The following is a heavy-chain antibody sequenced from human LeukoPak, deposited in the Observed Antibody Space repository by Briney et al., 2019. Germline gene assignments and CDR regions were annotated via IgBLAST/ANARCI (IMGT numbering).Heavy chain of an antibody. Sequence: GGSLSLSCAASGFTFSDHYMSWVRQAPGKGLKWVGRIRNKANSYTTEYAASVKGRFSISTDDSKNSLYLQMNRLKPDDTAVTYLTRGGSSISWYPFDYWGQGTLVTVSS. J-gene: IGHJ4*02. CDR3: TRGGSSISWYPFDY. V-gene: IGHV3-72*01. D-gene: IGHD6-13*01. CDR1: GFTFSDHY. CDR2: IRNKANSYTT.